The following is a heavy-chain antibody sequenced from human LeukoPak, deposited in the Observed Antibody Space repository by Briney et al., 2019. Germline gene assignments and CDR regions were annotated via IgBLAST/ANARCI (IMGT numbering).Heavy chain of an antibody. CDR3: AIGSTVTQRRGFDY. D-gene: IGHD4-17*01. J-gene: IGHJ4*02. V-gene: IGHV1-2*02. CDR2: INPNSGGT. Sequence: ASVKVSCKAFGYTFTDYYMHWVRQAPGQGLEWMGWINPNSGGTNYAQKFQGRVTITADESTSTAYMELSSLRSEDTAVYYCAIGSTVTQRRGFDYWGQGTLVTVSS. CDR1: GYTFTDYY.